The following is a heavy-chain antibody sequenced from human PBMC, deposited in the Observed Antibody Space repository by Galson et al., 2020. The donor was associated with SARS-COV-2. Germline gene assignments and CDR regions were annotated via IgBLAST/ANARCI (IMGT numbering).Heavy chain of an antibody. J-gene: IGHJ4*02. D-gene: IGHD4-4*01. CDR1: GGLINSYY. V-gene: IGHV4-59*08. CDR3: ARRYGWLQFDYFDY. Sequence: ETSETLSLTCTVSGGLINSYYWGWVRQSPGKGLEWIGYSFYSGSTDYNPSLKSRVTISVDTSKNQFSLTLTSVTASDTAVYYCARRYGWLQFDYFDYWGQGILVTVSS. CDR2: SFYSGST.